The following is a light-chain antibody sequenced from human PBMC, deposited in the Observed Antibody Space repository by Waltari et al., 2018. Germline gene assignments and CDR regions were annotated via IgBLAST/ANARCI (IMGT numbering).Light chain of an antibody. V-gene: IGKV3-15*01. CDR1: HSLRSN. CDR3: QQYNNWPPFT. J-gene: IGKJ2*01. CDR2: GAS. Sequence: EIVMTQSPATLSVSPGERVTLPCRASHSLRSNLAWYQQKPGQAPRLLIYGASTRATGIPARFSGSGSGTEFTLTISSLQSEDFAVYYCQQYNNWPPFTFGQGTKLEIK.